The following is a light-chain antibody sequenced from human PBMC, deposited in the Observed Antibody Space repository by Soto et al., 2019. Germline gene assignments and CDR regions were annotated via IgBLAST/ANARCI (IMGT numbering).Light chain of an antibody. Sequence: QSVLTQPASVSGSPGQSITISCTGTSSDVGAYDYVSWYQQHPGKAPKLMIYDVSSRPSGVSNRFSGSKSGSTASLTISGLQAEDEADYYCSSYTSSSTWVFGGGTKLTVL. V-gene: IGLV2-14*03. CDR3: SSYTSSSTWV. CDR1: SSDVGAYDY. CDR2: DVS. J-gene: IGLJ3*02.